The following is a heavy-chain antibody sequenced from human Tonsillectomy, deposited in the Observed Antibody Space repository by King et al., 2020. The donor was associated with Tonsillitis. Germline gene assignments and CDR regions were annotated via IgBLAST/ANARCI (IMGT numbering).Heavy chain of an antibody. CDR2: IYYSGST. Sequence: VQLQESGPGLVKPSETLSLTCTVSGGSISSYYWSWLRPPPGKGLEWIGYIYYSGSTNYNPSLKSRVTISVDTSKNQFSLKLSSVTAADTAVYYCARGNWNDGWVDPWGQGTLVTVSS. J-gene: IGHJ5*02. V-gene: IGHV4-59*01. CDR3: ARGNWNDGWVDP. CDR1: GGSISSYY. D-gene: IGHD1-1*01.